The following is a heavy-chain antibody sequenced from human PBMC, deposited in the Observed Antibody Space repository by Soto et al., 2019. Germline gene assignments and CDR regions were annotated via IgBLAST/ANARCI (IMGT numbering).Heavy chain of an antibody. CDR3: ALRYCSRTTCPPLNSYFYMDV. V-gene: IGHV3-23*01. CDR1: GFTFSNYA. D-gene: IGHD2-15*01. CDR2: ISGSGGTT. J-gene: IGHJ6*03. Sequence: EMQLLESGGGLVQPGGSLRLSCAASGFTFSNYAMTWVRQAPGKGLEWVSGISGSGGTTFYAGSVKGRFAISRDNSKNTLYLRMPSLTAEDTAVYYCALRYCSRTTCPPLNSYFYMDVWGKGTTVTVSS.